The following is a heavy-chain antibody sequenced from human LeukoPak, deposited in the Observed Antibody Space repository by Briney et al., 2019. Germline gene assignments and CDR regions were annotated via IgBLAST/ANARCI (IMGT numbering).Heavy chain of an antibody. CDR1: GFTFSSYW. Sequence: GGSLRLSCEVSGFTFSSYWMSWVRQAPGKGLEWVANIKQDGSEKYYVDSVKGRFTISRDNAMNSLHLQMSSLRADDTAVYYCARDLPGTYFDHWGQGTLVTVSS. D-gene: IGHD1-14*01. V-gene: IGHV3-7*01. CDR2: IKQDGSEK. J-gene: IGHJ4*02. CDR3: ARDLPGTYFDH.